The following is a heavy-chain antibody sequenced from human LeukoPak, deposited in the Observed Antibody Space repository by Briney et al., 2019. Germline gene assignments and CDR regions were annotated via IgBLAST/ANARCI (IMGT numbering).Heavy chain of an antibody. CDR3: VKDYQVGNSPAFGDY. J-gene: IGHJ4*02. V-gene: IGHV3-23*01. D-gene: IGHD1-26*01. Sequence: PGGSLRLSCAASGFTFRNYAMTWVRRAPGKGLEWVSGLIENGATTYYADSVKGRFTISRDNSRNTMYLQMNSLRVEDTAVYYCVKDYQVGNSPAFGDYWGQGTLVTISS. CDR2: LIENGATT. CDR1: GFTFRNYA.